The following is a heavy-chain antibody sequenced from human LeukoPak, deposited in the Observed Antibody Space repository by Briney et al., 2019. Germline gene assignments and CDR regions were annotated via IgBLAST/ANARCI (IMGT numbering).Heavy chain of an antibody. V-gene: IGHV3-21*01. CDR1: GFTFSSYS. J-gene: IGHJ4*02. Sequence: GGPLRLSCAASGFTFSSYSMNWVRQAPGKGLEWVSSISSSSSYIYYADSVKGRFTISRDNAKNSLYLQMNSLRAEDTAVYYCARDGGYCSSTSCLAEYDYWGQGTLATVSS. D-gene: IGHD2-2*01. CDR3: ARDGGYCSSTSCLAEYDY. CDR2: ISSSSSYI.